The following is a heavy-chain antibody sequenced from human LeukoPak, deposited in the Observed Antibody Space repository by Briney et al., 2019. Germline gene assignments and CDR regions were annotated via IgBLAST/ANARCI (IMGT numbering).Heavy chain of an antibody. CDR1: GFTFSSYG. J-gene: IGHJ4*02. V-gene: IGHV3-33*01. D-gene: IGHD3-3*01. Sequence: GGSLRLSCAASGFTFSSYGMHWVRQAPGKGLEGVAVIWYDGSNKYYADSVKGRFTISRDNSKNTLYLQMNSLRAEDTAVYYCARDSEDYDFWSGHLDYWGQGTLVTVSS. CDR3: ARDSEDYDFWSGHLDY. CDR2: IWYDGSNK.